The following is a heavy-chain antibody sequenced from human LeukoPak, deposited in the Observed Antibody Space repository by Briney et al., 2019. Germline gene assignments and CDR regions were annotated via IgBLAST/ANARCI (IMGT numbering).Heavy chain of an antibody. Sequence: KASETLSLTCSVSGGSISSYHWSWIRQPAGKGLEWIGRMYTSGSTTYNSSLKSRVTMSVDTSKKQFSLKVSSVTAADTAVYYCARGVSYDFWSGYYNWGQGTLVTVSS. CDR1: GGSISSYH. J-gene: IGHJ4*02. D-gene: IGHD3-3*01. CDR3: ARGVSYDFWSGYYN. CDR2: MYTSGST. V-gene: IGHV4-4*07.